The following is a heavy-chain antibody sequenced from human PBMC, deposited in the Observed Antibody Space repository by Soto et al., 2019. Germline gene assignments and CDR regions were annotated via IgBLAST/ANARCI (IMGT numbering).Heavy chain of an antibody. D-gene: IGHD6-19*01. J-gene: IGHJ4*02. CDR3: AREDIAVAGTGFYY. Sequence: PSETLSLTCTVSGGSISSYYWSWIRQPPGKGLEWIGYIYYSGSTNYNPSLKSRVTISVDTSKNQFSLKLSSVTAADTAVYYCAREDIAVAGTGFYYWGQGTLVTVSS. CDR2: IYYSGST. CDR1: GGSISSYY. V-gene: IGHV4-59*01.